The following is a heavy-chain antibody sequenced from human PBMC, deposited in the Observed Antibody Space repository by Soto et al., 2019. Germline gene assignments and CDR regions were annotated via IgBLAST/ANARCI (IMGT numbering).Heavy chain of an antibody. CDR1: GFTFSNAW. CDR2: IKSKTDGGTT. CDR3: TTDLFYYDSSVDAFDI. J-gene: IGHJ3*02. Sequence: KPGGSLRLSCAASGFTFSNAWMSWVRQAPGKGLEWVGRIKSKTDGGTTDYAAPVKGRFTISRDDSKNTLYLQMNSLKTEDTAVYYCTTDLFYYDSSVDAFDIWGQGTMVTVSS. D-gene: IGHD3-22*01. V-gene: IGHV3-15*01.